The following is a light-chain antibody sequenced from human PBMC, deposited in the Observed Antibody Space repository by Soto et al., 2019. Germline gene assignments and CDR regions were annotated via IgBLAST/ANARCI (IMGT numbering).Light chain of an antibody. Sequence: SYELTQPPSVSVAPGKKATITCGGNNIGSESVHWYQQKPGQAPVLVIYYDSDRPSGIPERFSGYNSGNTATLTISRVEAGDEADYYCQVWDSSSDHPDGVFGGGTQLTVL. J-gene: IGLJ3*02. CDR3: QVWDSSSDHPDGV. V-gene: IGLV3-21*04. CDR2: YDS. CDR1: NIGSES.